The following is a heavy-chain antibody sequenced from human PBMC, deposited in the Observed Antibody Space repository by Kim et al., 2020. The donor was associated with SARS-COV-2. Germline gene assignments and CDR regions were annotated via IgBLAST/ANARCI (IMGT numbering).Heavy chain of an antibody. Sequence: GGSLRLSCAPSGFTFSSYWTSWVRQAPGKGLEWVANIKQDGSEKYYVDSVKGRFTISRDNAKNSLHLQMNSLRAEDTAVYYCASSMITFGGVIGGNFDY. J-gene: IGHJ4*01. D-gene: IGHD3-16*02. CDR3: ASSMITFGGVIGGNFDY. CDR1: GFTFSSYW. V-gene: IGHV3-7*01. CDR2: IKQDGSEK.